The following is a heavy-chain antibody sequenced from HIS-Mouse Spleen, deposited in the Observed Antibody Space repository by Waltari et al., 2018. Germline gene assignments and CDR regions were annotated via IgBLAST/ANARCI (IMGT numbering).Heavy chain of an antibody. J-gene: IGHJ4*02. V-gene: IGHV3-74*01. CDR3: ARDQSVAGTWFFDY. Sequence: EVQLVESGGGLVQPGGSLRLSCAASGFTFSSYWMHWVRQAPGKGLVWVSRINSGGGSTSYAESVKGRFTISRDNAKNTLYLQRNSLRAEDTAVYYCARDQSVAGTWFFDYWGQGTLVTVSS. CDR2: INSGGGST. CDR1: GFTFSSYW. D-gene: IGHD6-19*01.